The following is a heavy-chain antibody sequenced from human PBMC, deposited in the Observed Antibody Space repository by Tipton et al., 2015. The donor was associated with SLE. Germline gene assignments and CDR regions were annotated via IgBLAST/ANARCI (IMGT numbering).Heavy chain of an antibody. CDR3: AKDKTDDYAGYYGMDV. CDR2: INWNSGSI. Sequence: SLRLSCEASGFTFDDYALHWVRQAPGKGLEWVSGINWNSGSIGYADPVKGRFTISRDNAKHSLYLQMNSLKAEDTALYYCAKDKTDDYAGYYGMDVWGQGTTVTVSS. CDR1: GFTFDDYA. J-gene: IGHJ6*02. V-gene: IGHV3-9*01. D-gene: IGHD5-12*01.